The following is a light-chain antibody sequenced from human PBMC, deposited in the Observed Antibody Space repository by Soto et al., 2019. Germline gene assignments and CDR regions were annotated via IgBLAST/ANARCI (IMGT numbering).Light chain of an antibody. CDR3: QQASTFPFT. CDR1: QLISIW. J-gene: IGKJ4*01. Sequence: DIQMTQSPYSLATSVGDRVTITCRASQLISIWLFWYQQKPGHAPKLLIYAASNLQSGVPSRFSGSASGTEFTLTISSLQPEDFATYYCQQASTFPFTFGGGTEVQIK. V-gene: IGKV1-12*01. CDR2: AAS.